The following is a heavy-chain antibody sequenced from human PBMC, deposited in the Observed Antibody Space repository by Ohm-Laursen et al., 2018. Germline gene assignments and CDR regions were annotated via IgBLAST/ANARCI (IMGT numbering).Heavy chain of an antibody. Sequence: SETLSLTCTVSSGSISSYYWNWIRLPAGKGLEWIGRIYTGGITNYNPSLQSRVTISVDTSKKQFSLHLNSVTAADTAIYYCAASHSAIEFDSWGQGSLVTVSS. CDR3: AASHSAIEFDS. J-gene: IGHJ4*02. D-gene: IGHD5-18*01. CDR1: SGSISSYY. CDR2: IYTGGIT. V-gene: IGHV4-4*07.